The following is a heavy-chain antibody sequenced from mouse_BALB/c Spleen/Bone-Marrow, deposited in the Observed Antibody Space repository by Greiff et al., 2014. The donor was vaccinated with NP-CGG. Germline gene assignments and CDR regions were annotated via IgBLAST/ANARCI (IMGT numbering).Heavy chain of an antibody. CDR2: IYPGNNDA. J-gene: IGHJ3*01. CDR1: GYTFTNYW. Sequence: VQLQQPGTVLARPGASLRMSCKASGYTFTNYWINWIKQRPGQGLEWIGAIYPGNNDAKYTQKFKAKAKLTAVISTSTADMELSSLTNEDSAVYYCARNWDWVFAYWGQGTLVTVSA. V-gene: IGHV1-5*01. D-gene: IGHD4-1*01. CDR3: ARNWDWVFAY.